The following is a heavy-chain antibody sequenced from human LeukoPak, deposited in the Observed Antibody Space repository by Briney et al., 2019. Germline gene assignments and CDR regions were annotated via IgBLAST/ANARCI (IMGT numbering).Heavy chain of an antibody. J-gene: IGHJ6*02. CDR3: ARLKYVYYYYYGMDV. CDR2: INHSGST. V-gene: IGHV4-34*01. CDR1: GGSFSGYY. D-gene: IGHD2-2*01. Sequence: SETLSLTCAVYGGSFSGYYWSWIRQPPGKGLEWIGEINHSGSTNYNPSLKSRVTISVDTSKKQFSLKLSSVTAADTAVYYCARLKYVYYYYYGMDVWGQGTTVTVSS.